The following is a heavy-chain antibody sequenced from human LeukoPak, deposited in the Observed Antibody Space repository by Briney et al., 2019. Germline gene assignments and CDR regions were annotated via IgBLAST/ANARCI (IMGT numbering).Heavy chain of an antibody. J-gene: IGHJ4*02. V-gene: IGHV4-34*01. D-gene: IGHD3-16*01. Sequence: SETLSLTCAVYGGSFSGYYWSWIRQPPGKGLEWIGEINHSESTNYNPSLKSRVTISVDTSKNQFSLKLSSVTAADTAVYYCATSPQYYDYVWGSYRDYWGQGTLVTVSS. CDR1: GGSFSGYY. CDR2: INHSEST. CDR3: ATSPQYYDYVWGSYRDY.